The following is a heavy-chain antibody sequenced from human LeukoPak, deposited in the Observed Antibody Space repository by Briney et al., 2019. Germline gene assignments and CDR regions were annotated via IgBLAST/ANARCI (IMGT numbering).Heavy chain of an antibody. D-gene: IGHD3-3*01. CDR1: GFTFSSYA. V-gene: IGHV3-23*01. CDR3: AKTQVLTLRFLEWLSHFDY. J-gene: IGHJ4*02. CDR2: ISGSGGST. Sequence: GGSLRLSCAASGFTFSSYAMSWVRQAPGKGLEWVSAISGSGGSTYYADSVKGRFTISRDNSKNTLYLQMNSLRAEDTAVYYCAKTQVLTLRFLEWLSHFDYWGQGTLVTVSS.